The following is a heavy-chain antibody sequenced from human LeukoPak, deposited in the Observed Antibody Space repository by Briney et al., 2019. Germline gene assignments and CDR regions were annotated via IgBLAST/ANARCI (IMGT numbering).Heavy chain of an antibody. J-gene: IGHJ3*02. D-gene: IGHD3-10*01. V-gene: IGHV4-61*01. Sequence: SETRSLTCSVSGGSVSSGISYWSWIRQPPGEGLEWIAYISDSGGSDYHPSLRGRVTISLDTSKNQFSLRLTSVSAADTAVYYCATAIMVRGDQTAFDIWGQGTMVTVSS. CDR1: GGSVSSGISY. CDR3: ATAIMVRGDQTAFDI. CDR2: ISDSGGS.